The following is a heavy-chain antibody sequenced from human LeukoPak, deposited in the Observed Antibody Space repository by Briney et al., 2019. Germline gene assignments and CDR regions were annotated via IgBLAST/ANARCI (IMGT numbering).Heavy chain of an antibody. CDR3: TTVKSILRFLEWLSYMDV. Sequence: GGSLRPSCAASGFTFSNAWMSWVRQAPGKGLEWVGRIKSKTDGGTTDYGVPVKGRFTISRDDSKNTLDLQMNSLKTEDTAVYYCTTVKSILRFLEWLSYMDVWGKGTTVTVSS. J-gene: IGHJ6*03. CDR2: IKSKTDGGTT. CDR1: GFTFSNAW. D-gene: IGHD3-3*01. V-gene: IGHV3-15*01.